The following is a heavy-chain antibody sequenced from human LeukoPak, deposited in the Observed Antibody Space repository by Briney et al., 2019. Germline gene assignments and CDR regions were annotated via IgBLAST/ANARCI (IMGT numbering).Heavy chain of an antibody. Sequence: PGGSLRLSCTASGFTFSNFAMSWVRQAPGQGLEWVSATSGSGGITYHADSVKGRFTISRGNSKNTLYLQMNSLRVEDTAVYYCAKEVTVTPRGWFDPWGQGTLVTVSS. D-gene: IGHD4-17*01. V-gene: IGHV3-23*01. CDR2: TSGSGGIT. CDR1: GFTFSNFA. J-gene: IGHJ5*02. CDR3: AKEVTVTPRGWFDP.